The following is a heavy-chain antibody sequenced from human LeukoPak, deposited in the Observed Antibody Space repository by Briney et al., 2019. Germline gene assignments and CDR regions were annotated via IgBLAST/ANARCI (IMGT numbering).Heavy chain of an antibody. V-gene: IGHV3-21*01. J-gene: IGHJ6*02. CDR2: ISSSSSYI. D-gene: IGHD6-6*01. Sequence: PGGSLRLSCAGSGFTFSNYAMIWVRQAPGKGLEWVSSISSSSSYIYYADSVKDRFTISRDNAENSLYLQMNSLRAEDTAVYYCARGRGYSSSSTDMDVWGRGTTVTVSS. CDR3: ARGRGYSSSSTDMDV. CDR1: GFTFSNYA.